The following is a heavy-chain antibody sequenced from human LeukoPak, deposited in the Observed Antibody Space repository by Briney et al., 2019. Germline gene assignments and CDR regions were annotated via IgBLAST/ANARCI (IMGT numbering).Heavy chain of an antibody. CDR1: GGSIDSYY. J-gene: IGHJ5*02. V-gene: IGHV4-59*01. CDR3: ARESFGSGRNNWFDP. Sequence: SETLSLTCTVSGGSIDSYYWSWLRQPPGKGLEWIGFIYYSGSTKYNPSLKSRVTISMDRSTNQFSLKLTSVTAADAAVYYCARESFGSGRNNWFDPWGQGTLVTVSS. D-gene: IGHD3-10*01. CDR2: IYYSGST.